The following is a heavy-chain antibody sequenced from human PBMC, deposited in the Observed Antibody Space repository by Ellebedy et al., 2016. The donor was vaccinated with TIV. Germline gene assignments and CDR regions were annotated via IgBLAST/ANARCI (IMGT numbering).Heavy chain of an antibody. CDR3: ARDISMIVGDDYYGMDV. V-gene: IGHV1-69*13. CDR2: IIPIFGTA. D-gene: IGHD3-22*01. Sequence: SVKVSXXASGGTFSSYAISWVRQAPGQGLEWMGGIIPIFGTANYAQKFQGRVTITADESTSTAYMELSSLRSEDTAVYYCARDISMIVGDDYYGMDVWGQGTTVTVSS. J-gene: IGHJ6*02. CDR1: GGTFSSYA.